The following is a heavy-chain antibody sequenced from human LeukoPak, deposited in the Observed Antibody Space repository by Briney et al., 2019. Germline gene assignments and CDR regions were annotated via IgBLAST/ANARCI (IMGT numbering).Heavy chain of an antibody. V-gene: IGHV1-69*13. Sequence: ASVKVSCKASGGTFSSYAISWVRQAPGQGLEWMGGIIPIFGTANYAQKFQGRVTITADESTSTAYMELSSLRSEDTAVYYCARDAVTIFGVVITRFDYWGQGTLVTVSS. CDR3: ARDAVTIFGVVITRFDY. CDR1: GGTFSSYA. J-gene: IGHJ4*02. CDR2: IIPIFGTA. D-gene: IGHD3-3*01.